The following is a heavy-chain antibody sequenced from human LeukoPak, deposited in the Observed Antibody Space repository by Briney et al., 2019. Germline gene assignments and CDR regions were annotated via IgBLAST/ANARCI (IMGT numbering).Heavy chain of an antibody. CDR1: GFSLSNTGVA. Sequence: SGPTLVNPTQTLTLTCNFSGFSLSNTGVALDWIRQSPGKVLEWLAVAYWNNDKSYSPSLKSRLPITKDTSKHQVVLKMTNVDPVDTATYYCAHKGRGSGSYTMWGQGTLVTVSS. V-gene: IGHV2-5*01. J-gene: IGHJ4*02. CDR3: AHKGRGSGSYTM. CDR2: AYWNNDK. D-gene: IGHD3-10*01.